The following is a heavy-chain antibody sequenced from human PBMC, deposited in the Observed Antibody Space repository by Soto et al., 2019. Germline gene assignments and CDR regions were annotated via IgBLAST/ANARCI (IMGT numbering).Heavy chain of an antibody. CDR2: IYYSGST. J-gene: IGHJ4*02. D-gene: IGHD3-10*01. CDR1: GGSISSGDYY. Sequence: SETLSLTCTVSGGSISSGDYYWSWIRQPPGKGLEWIGYIYYSGSTYYNPPLKSRVTISVDTSKNQFSLKLSSVTAADTAVYYCARDAGVRFGDEIGYFDYWGQGTLVTVSS. V-gene: IGHV4-30-4*01. CDR3: ARDAGVRFGDEIGYFDY.